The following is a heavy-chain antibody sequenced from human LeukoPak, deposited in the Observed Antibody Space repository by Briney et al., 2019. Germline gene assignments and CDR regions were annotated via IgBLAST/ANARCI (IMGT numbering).Heavy chain of an antibody. J-gene: IGHJ4*02. CDR2: IYYSGST. CDR3: ARPRDSSSLFFDY. Sequence: PSETLSLTCTVSGGSISSYYWSWIRQPPGKGLEWIGSIYYSGSTYYNPSLKSRVTISVDTSKNQFSLKLSSVTAADTAVYYCARPRDSSSLFFDYWGQGTLVTVSS. D-gene: IGHD6-6*01. V-gene: IGHV4-59*05. CDR1: GGSISSYY.